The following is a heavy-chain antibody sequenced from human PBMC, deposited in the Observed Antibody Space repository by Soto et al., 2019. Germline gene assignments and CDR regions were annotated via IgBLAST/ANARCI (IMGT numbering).Heavy chain of an antibody. Sequence: QVQLVQSGAEVKKPGSSVKVSCKASGGTFSNYPISWVRQAPGQGLEWMGGIIPIFGTVNYAQKFQVRVTITADESTSTAYIELSSLRSEDTAVYYCARGNHRWLQLWYFDLWGRGTLVTVSS. CDR3: ARGNHRWLQLWYFDL. CDR2: IIPIFGTV. CDR1: GGTFSNYP. V-gene: IGHV1-69*12. D-gene: IGHD5-12*01. J-gene: IGHJ2*01.